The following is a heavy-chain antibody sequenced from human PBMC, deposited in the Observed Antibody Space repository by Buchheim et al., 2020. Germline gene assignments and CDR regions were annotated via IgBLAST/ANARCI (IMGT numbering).Heavy chain of an antibody. V-gene: IGHV2-5*02. D-gene: IGHD4-17*01. J-gene: IGHJ5*02. CDR2: IYWDDDK. Sequence: QITLKESGPTLVKPTQTLTLTCTFSGFSLSTSGVGVGWIRQPPGKALEWLALIYWDDDKRYSPSLKSRLTITKDPSQNQVVLTMTNMDPVDTATYYCAHLSRAHRMTTVTYYENWFDPWGQGTL. CDR1: GFSLSTSGVG. CDR3: AHLSRAHRMTTVTYYENWFDP.